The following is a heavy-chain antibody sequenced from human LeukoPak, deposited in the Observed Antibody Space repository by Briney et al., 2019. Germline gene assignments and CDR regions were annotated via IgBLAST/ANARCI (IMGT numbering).Heavy chain of an antibody. CDR2: IKQDGSEK. D-gene: IGHD4-17*01. Sequence: GGSLRLSCAASGFTFSSYWMSWVRQAPGKWLEWVANIKQDGSEKYYVDSVKGRFTISRDNAKNSLYLQMNSLRAEDTAVYYCARGQDYGDYPLDYWGQGTLVTVSS. CDR3: ARGQDYGDYPLDY. V-gene: IGHV3-7*01. J-gene: IGHJ4*02. CDR1: GFTFSSYW.